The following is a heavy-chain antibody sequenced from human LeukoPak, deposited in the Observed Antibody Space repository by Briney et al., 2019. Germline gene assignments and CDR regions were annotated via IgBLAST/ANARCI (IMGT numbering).Heavy chain of an antibody. CDR1: GYTFTSYG. V-gene: IGHV1-3*03. J-gene: IGHJ6*03. Sequence: PRASVKVSCKASGYTFTSYGISWVRQAPGQGLEWMGWINAGNGNTKYSQEFQGRVTITRDTSASTAYMELSSLRSEDMAVYYCARGEQYSSSWYRWNYYMDVWGKGTTVTVSS. CDR3: ARGEQYSSSWYRWNYYMDV. CDR2: INAGNGNT. D-gene: IGHD6-13*01.